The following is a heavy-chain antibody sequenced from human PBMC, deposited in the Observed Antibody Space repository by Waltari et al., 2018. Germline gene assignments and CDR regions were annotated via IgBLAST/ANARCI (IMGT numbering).Heavy chain of an antibody. J-gene: IGHJ3*02. CDR3: AKVSLGFSSSWYPDAFDI. CDR1: GFTFSRYG. Sequence: QVQLVESGGGVVKPGRSMRLACAASGFTFSRYGMHWVRQAPGKGLEWVAVIWYDGSNKYYADSVKGRFTISRDNSKNTLYLQMNSLRAEDTAMYYCAKVSLGFSSSWYPDAFDIWGQGTMVTVSS. D-gene: IGHD6-13*01. V-gene: IGHV3-33*06. CDR2: IWYDGSNK.